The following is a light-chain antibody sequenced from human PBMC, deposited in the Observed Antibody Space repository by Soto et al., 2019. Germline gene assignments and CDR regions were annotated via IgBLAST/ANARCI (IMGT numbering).Light chain of an antibody. CDR3: QQDNNWPRALT. CDR1: QSVSSTY. CDR2: GAS. V-gene: IGKV3-20*01. J-gene: IGKJ4*01. Sequence: EIVLTQSPGTLSLSPGERATLSCRASQSVSSTYLIWYQQKPGQAPRLLIYGASSSATGVPDRFSGSGSGTEFTLTISSLQSEDFAVYYCQQDNNWPRALTFGGGTKVDIK.